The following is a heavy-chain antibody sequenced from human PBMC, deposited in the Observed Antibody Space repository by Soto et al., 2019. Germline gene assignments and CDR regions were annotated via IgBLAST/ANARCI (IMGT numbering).Heavy chain of an antibody. J-gene: IGHJ4*02. V-gene: IGHV3-66*01. CDR1: GLTVSTNP. Sequence: ESGGGLVQPGGSLRLSCAASGLTVSTNPMSWVRQAPGKGLEWVSVIYTGGGTHYADSVKGRFTISRDNSKNTVNLQMNSLRPEDTAVYYCVRDGSGHWGQGTLVTVSS. CDR2: IYTGGGT. CDR3: VRDGSGH.